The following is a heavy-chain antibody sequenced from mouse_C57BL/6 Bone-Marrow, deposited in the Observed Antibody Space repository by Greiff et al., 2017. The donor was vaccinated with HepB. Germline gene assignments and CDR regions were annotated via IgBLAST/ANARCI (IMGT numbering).Heavy chain of an antibody. D-gene: IGHD2-3*01. CDR1: GYTFTSYW. CDR2: IHPNSGST. V-gene: IGHV1-64*01. CDR3: ARSGYYVWDY. J-gene: IGHJ2*01. Sequence: QVQLHQPGAELVKPGASVKLSCKASGYTFTSYWMHWVKQRPGQGLEWIGMIHPNSGSTNYNEKFKSKATLTVDKSSSTAYMQLSSLTSEDSAVYYCARSGYYVWDYWGQGTTLTVSS.